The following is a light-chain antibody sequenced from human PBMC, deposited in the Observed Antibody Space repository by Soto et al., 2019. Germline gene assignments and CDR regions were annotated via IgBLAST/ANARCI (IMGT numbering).Light chain of an antibody. CDR3: HQYNNWPRT. V-gene: IGKV3-15*01. CDR1: QSVSSN. Sequence: EIVMTQSPATLSVSPGERATLSCRASQSVSSNLAWYQQKPGQAPGLLIYDASTRATGIPARFSGSGSGTEFTLTISSLQSEDFAVYYCHQYNNWPRTFGQGTKVEIK. J-gene: IGKJ1*01. CDR2: DAS.